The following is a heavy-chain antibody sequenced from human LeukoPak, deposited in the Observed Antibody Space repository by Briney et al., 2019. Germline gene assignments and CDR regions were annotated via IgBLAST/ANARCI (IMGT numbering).Heavy chain of an antibody. V-gene: IGHV4-61*02. Sequence: NPSETLSLTCTVSGGSISSGSYYWSWIRQPAGKGLEWIGRIYTSGSTNYNPSLKSRVTISVDTSKNQFSLKLSSVTAADTAVCYCARLQYDFWSGYPLGWFDPWGQGTLVTVSS. J-gene: IGHJ5*02. D-gene: IGHD3-3*01. CDR1: GGSISSGSYY. CDR3: ARLQYDFWSGYPLGWFDP. CDR2: IYTSGST.